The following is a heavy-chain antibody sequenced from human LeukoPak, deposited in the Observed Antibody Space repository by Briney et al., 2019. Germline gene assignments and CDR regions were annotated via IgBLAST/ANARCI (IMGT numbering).Heavy chain of an antibody. J-gene: IGHJ4*02. CDR1: GFTFSSYS. D-gene: IGHD6-13*01. CDR2: ISSSSSYI. CDR3: ARGNSSSWYFDY. Sequence: PGGSLRLSCAASGFTFSSYSMNWVRQAPGKGLEWVSSISSSSSYIYYADSVKGRFTISRDNAKNSLYLQMNSLRAEDTAVYYCARGNSSSWYFDYWGQGTLVTVSS. V-gene: IGHV3-21*01.